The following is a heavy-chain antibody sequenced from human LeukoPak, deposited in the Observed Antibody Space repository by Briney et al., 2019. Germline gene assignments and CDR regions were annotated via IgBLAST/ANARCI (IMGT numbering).Heavy chain of an antibody. D-gene: IGHD6-19*01. CDR3: VRQYSSGWYYYYGMDV. J-gene: IGHJ6*02. Sequence: SQTLSLTCAISGDSVSSNSAACHCIRHSPSRGLECLGRTYYRSKWYNDYVVSVKSRITINPDTSKNQCSLQLNSVTPQDTAVYYCVRQYSSGWYYYYGMDVWGQGTTVIVSS. CDR1: GDSVSSNSAA. V-gene: IGHV6-1*01. CDR2: TYYRSKWYN.